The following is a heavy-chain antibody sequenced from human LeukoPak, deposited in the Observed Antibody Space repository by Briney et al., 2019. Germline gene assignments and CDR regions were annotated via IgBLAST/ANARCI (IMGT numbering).Heavy chain of an antibody. CDR2: ISGDGGST. Sequence: GGSLRLSCAASGFTFDDYAMHCVRQAPGKGLEWVSLISGDGGSTYYADSVKGRFTISRDNSKNSLYLQMNSLRTEDTALYYCAKDTDSSGWYGRDYWGQGTQVTVSS. J-gene: IGHJ4*02. V-gene: IGHV3-43*02. D-gene: IGHD6-19*01. CDR1: GFTFDDYA. CDR3: AKDTDSSGWYGRDY.